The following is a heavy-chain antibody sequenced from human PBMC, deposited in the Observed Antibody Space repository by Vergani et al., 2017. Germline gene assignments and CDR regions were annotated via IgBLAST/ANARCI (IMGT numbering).Heavy chain of an antibody. CDR1: GFTFSSYG. CDR3: AKMYSSSSYYFDY. CDR2: ISYDGSNK. V-gene: IGHV3-30*18. D-gene: IGHD6-13*01. J-gene: IGHJ4*02. Sequence: QVQLVESGGGVVQPGRSLRLSCAASGFTFSSYGMHWVRQAPGKGLEWVAVISYDGSNKDYADSVKGRFTISRDNSKNTLYLQMNSLRAEDTAVYYCAKMYSSSSYYFDYWGQGTLVTVSS.